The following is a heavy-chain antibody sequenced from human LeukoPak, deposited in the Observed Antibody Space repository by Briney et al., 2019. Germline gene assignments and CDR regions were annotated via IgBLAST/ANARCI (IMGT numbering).Heavy chain of an antibody. CDR3: ARGSTGATPHFDY. J-gene: IGHJ4*02. CDR1: GSSISSYY. CDR2: IYYSGST. Sequence: SETLSLTCTVSGSSISSYYWSWIRQPPGKGLEWIGYIYYSGSTNYNSSLKSRVTISVDTSKNQFSLKLSSVTAADTAAYYCARGSTGATPHFDYWGQGTLVTVSS. V-gene: IGHV4-59*08. D-gene: IGHD2-8*02.